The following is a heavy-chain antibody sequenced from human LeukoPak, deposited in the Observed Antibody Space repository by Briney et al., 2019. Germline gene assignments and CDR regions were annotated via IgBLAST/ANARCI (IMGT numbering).Heavy chain of an antibody. CDR3: ARTAYSSGWSPLDY. Sequence: PGGSLRLSCAASGFTVSSNYMSWVRQAPGKGLEWVSVIYSGGSTYYADSVKGRFTISRDNSKNTLYLQTNSLRAEDTAVYYCARTAYSSGWSPLDYWGQGTLVTVSS. CDR2: IYSGGST. V-gene: IGHV3-66*01. D-gene: IGHD6-19*01. J-gene: IGHJ4*02. CDR1: GFTVSSNY.